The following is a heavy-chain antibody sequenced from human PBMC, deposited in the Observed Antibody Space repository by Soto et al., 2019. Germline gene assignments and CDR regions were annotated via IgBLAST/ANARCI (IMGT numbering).Heavy chain of an antibody. Sequence: GGSLRLSCAASGFTFSNAWMSWVRQAPGKGLEWVGRIKSKTDGGTTDYAAPVKGRFTISRDDSKNTLYLQMNSLKTEDTAVYYCTTQRAGRRLGFDYWGQGTLVTVSS. CDR3: TTQRAGRRLGFDY. CDR1: GFTFSNAW. D-gene: IGHD6-19*01. J-gene: IGHJ4*02. V-gene: IGHV3-15*01. CDR2: IKSKTDGGTT.